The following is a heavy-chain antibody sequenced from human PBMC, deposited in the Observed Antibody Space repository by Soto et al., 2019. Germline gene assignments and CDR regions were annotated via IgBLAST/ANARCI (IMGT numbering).Heavy chain of an antibody. CDR1: GFTFSSYG. D-gene: IGHD3-3*01. J-gene: IGHJ3*02. CDR2: IWYDGSNK. V-gene: IGHV3-33*01. Sequence: QVQLVESGGGVVQPGRSLRLSCAASGFTFSSYGMHWVRQAPGKGLEWVAVIWYDGSNKYYADSVKGRFTISRDNSKNTLYLQMNSLRAEDTAVYYCAREHRGDVLRFFSRRRAFDIWGQGTMVTVSS. CDR3: AREHRGDVLRFFSRRRAFDI.